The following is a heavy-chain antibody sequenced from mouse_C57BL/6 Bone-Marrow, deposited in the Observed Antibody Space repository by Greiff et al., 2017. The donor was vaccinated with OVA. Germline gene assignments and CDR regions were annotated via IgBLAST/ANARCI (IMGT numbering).Heavy chain of an antibody. Sequence: QVQLQQSGAELARPGASVKLSCKASGYTFTSYGISWVKQRTGQGLEWIGEIYPRSGNTYSNEKFKGKATLTADKSSSTAYMELRSLTSEDSAVYFCARKGYYYGSSDVLDVWGTGTTVTVSS. J-gene: IGHJ1*03. V-gene: IGHV1-81*01. CDR3: ARKGYYYGSSDVLDV. CDR1: GYTFTSYG. CDR2: IYPRSGNT. D-gene: IGHD1-1*01.